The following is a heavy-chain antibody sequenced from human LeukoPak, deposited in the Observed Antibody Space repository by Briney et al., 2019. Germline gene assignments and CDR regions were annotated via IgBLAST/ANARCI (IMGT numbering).Heavy chain of an antibody. Sequence: LPGGSLRLSCAASGFTFSSYAMSWVRQAPGKGLEWVSAISGSGGSTYYADSVKGRFTISRDNAKNSLYLQMNSLRAEDTAVYYCARFVPAAYGMDVWGQGTTVTVSS. J-gene: IGHJ6*02. CDR3: ARFVPAAYGMDV. CDR2: ISGSGGST. V-gene: IGHV3-23*01. D-gene: IGHD2-2*01. CDR1: GFTFSSYA.